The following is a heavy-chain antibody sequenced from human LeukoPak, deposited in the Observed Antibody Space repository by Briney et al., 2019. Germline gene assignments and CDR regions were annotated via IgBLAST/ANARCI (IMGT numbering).Heavy chain of an antibody. Sequence: GGSLRLSRAASGFTFSNTWMAWVRQAPGKGLEWVANINQDGGTRQYADSVRGRFTISRDNAKNSPYLEMNSLRAEDTGLYHCARDMKGNLDYWGQGTLVTASS. D-gene: IGHD3-16*01. CDR1: GFTFSNTW. V-gene: IGHV3-7*01. J-gene: IGHJ4*02. CDR2: INQDGGTR. CDR3: ARDMKGNLDY.